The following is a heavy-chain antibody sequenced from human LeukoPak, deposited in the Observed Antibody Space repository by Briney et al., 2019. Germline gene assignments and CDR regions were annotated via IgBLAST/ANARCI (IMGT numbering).Heavy chain of an antibody. Sequence: ASVKVSCKASGYTFTGYYMHWVRRAPGQGLEWMGWINPNSGGTNYAQKFQGRVTMTRDMSTSTVYMELSSLRSEDTAVYYCARDYDSSGFIGFDYWGQGTLVTVSS. J-gene: IGHJ4*02. CDR3: ARDYDSSGFIGFDY. CDR2: INPNSGGT. V-gene: IGHV1-2*02. D-gene: IGHD3-22*01. CDR1: GYTFTGYY.